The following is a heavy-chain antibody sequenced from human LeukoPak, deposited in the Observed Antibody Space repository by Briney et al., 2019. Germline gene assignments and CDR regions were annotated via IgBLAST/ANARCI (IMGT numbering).Heavy chain of an antibody. J-gene: IGHJ4*02. CDR2: IYPGDSDT. CDR1: GYCFTIYW. CDR3: ARRFRYCSGGSCYYFDY. V-gene: IGHV5-51*01. D-gene: IGHD2-15*01. Sequence: GESLKISCKGSGYCFTIYWIAWVRQMPGKGLEWMGIIYPGDSDTRYSPSFQGQVTISADKSISTAYLQWSSLKASDTAMYYCARRFRYCSGGSCYYFDYWGQGTLVTVSS.